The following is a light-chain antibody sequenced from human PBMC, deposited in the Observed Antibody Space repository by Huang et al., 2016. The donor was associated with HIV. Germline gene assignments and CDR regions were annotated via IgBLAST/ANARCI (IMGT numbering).Light chain of an antibody. CDR2: DAS. CDR1: QSVSSY. J-gene: IGKJ4*01. V-gene: IGKV3-11*01. Sequence: EIELTQSPATLSLSPGERATLSCRASQSVSSYLAWYQQKPGQAPRLLIYDASNRATGIPARFSGSGAGTDFTLTSSSLEPEDFALYYCQQRSNWPPTFGGGTKVEIK. CDR3: QQRSNWPPT.